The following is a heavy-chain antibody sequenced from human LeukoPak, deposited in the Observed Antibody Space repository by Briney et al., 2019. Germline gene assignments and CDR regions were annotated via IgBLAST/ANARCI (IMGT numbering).Heavy chain of an antibody. CDR2: IYPGDSDT. V-gene: IGHV5-51*01. J-gene: IGHJ4*02. Sequence: GESLKISCKGSGYSFTRYWIGWVRQMPGKGLEWMGIIYPGDSDTRYSSSFQGQVTISADKSISTAYLQWSSLKASDTAMYYCARRAAAWNSYYFDYWGQGTLVTVSS. CDR3: ARRAAAWNSYYFDY. D-gene: IGHD6-13*01. CDR1: GYSFTRYW.